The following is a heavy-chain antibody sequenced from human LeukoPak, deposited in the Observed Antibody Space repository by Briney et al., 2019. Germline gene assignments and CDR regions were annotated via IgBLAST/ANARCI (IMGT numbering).Heavy chain of an antibody. CDR2: IYYSGST. J-gene: IGHJ4*02. CDR1: GGSFSGYY. Sequence: SETLSLTCAVYGGSFSGYYWSWIRQPPGKGLEWIGYIYYSGSTNYSPSLKSRVTISVDTSKNQFSLKLSSVTAADTAVYYCARAGLGSGWYLDYWGQGTLVTVSS. V-gene: IGHV4-59*01. D-gene: IGHD6-19*01. CDR3: ARAGLGSGWYLDY.